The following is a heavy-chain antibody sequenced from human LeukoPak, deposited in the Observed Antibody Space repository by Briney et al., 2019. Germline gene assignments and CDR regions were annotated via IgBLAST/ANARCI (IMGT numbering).Heavy chain of an antibody. CDR1: GFTFRSFA. D-gene: IGHD3/OR15-3a*01. CDR2: ISYDGNNK. V-gene: IGHV3-30-3*01. J-gene: IGHJ4*02. Sequence: GGSLRLSCAASGFTFRSFAMHWVRQAPDKGLEWVAVISYDGNNKYYADSVKGQFTISRDNSKNTLYLQMNSLRAEDTAVYYCARAMIQSGLDFDYWGQGTLVTVSS. CDR3: ARAMIQSGLDFDY.